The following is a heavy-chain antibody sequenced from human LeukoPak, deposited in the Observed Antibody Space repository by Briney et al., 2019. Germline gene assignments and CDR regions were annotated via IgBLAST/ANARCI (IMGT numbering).Heavy chain of an antibody. CDR3: AKDTERVYYYDSSGYSPWFDP. J-gene: IGHJ5*02. CDR1: GFTFSSYA. Sequence: GGSLRLSCAASGFTFSSYAMSWVRQAPGKGLEWVSAISGSGGSTYYADSVKGRFTNSRDNSKNTLYLQMNSLRAEDTAVYYCAKDTERVYYYDSSGYSPWFDPWGQGTLVTVSS. CDR2: ISGSGGST. V-gene: IGHV3-23*01. D-gene: IGHD3-22*01.